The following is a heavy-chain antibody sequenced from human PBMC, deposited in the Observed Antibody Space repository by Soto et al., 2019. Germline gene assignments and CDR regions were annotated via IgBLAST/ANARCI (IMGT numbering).Heavy chain of an antibody. CDR1: GYSFTSYW. CDR3: ARIPVDTYMIYWSDP. Sequence: GESLKISCTGVGYSFTSYWIGWVRQMPGKGLEWMGIIYPGDSDTRYSPSFQGQVTISADKSITTAYLQWSSLKASDTAMYYCARIPVDTYMIYWSDPWGQGTQVTVS. D-gene: IGHD3-16*01. CDR2: IYPGDSDT. V-gene: IGHV5-51*01. J-gene: IGHJ5*02.